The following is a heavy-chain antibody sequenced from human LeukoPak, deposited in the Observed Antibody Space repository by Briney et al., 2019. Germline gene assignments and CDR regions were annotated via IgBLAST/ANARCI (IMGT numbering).Heavy chain of an antibody. CDR2: IYHSVST. CDR3: ARDATVVTPAY. Sequence: SETLSLTCTVSGYSISSGYCRGWIRQPPGKGLEWIGCIYHSVSTNYNPSLKSRVTISVDTSKNQFSLKLSSVTAADTAVYYCARDATVVTPAYWGQGTLVTVSS. V-gene: IGHV4-38-2*02. D-gene: IGHD4-23*01. CDR1: GYSISSGYC. J-gene: IGHJ4*02.